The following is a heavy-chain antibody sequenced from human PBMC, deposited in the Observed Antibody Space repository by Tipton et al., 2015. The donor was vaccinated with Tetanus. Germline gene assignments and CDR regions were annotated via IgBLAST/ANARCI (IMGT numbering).Heavy chain of an antibody. CDR1: GASISNNFFY. Sequence: TLSLTCTVSGASISNNFFYWGWIRQSPGRGLEWIGTIHFGGDTAYNPSLRSRVTISVHTSRNHVSLKMTSGPAADTALYYCSSGSGTAISEDWGQGTLVTVSS. J-gene: IGHJ4*02. V-gene: IGHV4-39*02. CDR2: IHFGGDT. CDR3: SSGSGTAISED. D-gene: IGHD1-7*01.